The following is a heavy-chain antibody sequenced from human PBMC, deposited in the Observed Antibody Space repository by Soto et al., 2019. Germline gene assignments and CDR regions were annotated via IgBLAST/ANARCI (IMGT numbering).Heavy chain of an antibody. Sequence: ASVKVSCKASGYTFTSYYMHWVRQAPGQGLEWMGIINPSGGNTSYAQKFQGRVTMTRDTSTSTAYMELSSLRSEDTAVYYCAAVGYYYDSSGYWDYWGQGTLVTVSS. CDR3: AAVGYYYDSSGYWDY. J-gene: IGHJ4*02. D-gene: IGHD3-22*01. V-gene: IGHV1-46*01. CDR1: GYTFTSYY. CDR2: INPSGGNT.